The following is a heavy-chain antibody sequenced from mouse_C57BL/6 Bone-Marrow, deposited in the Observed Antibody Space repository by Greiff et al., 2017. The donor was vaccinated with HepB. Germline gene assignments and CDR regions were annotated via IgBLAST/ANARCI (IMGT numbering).Heavy chain of an antibody. CDR3: AIPFRDYYAMDY. D-gene: IGHD3-3*01. Sequence: VKLMESGPGLVQPSQSLSITCTVSGFSLTSYGVHWVRQSPGKGLEWLGVIWSGGSTDYNAAFISRLRISKDNSKSKVFFKMNSLQADDTAIYYCAIPFRDYYAMDYWGQGTSVTVSS. V-gene: IGHV2-2*01. CDR1: GFSLTSYG. CDR2: IWSGGST. J-gene: IGHJ4*01.